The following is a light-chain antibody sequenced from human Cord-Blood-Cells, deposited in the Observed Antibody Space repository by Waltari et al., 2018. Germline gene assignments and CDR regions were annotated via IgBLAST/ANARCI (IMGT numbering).Light chain of an antibody. Sequence: EIVLTQSPGTLSLSPGERATLSCRASQSVSSSYLAWYQQKPGQAPRLLVYGASSTATGIPHRFSGSGSGTDFTLTILKLVPEEFAVYYCQQYGSSPLTFGGGTKIEIK. J-gene: IGKJ4*01. CDR2: GAS. V-gene: IGKV3-20*01. CDR3: QQYGSSPLT. CDR1: QSVSSSY.